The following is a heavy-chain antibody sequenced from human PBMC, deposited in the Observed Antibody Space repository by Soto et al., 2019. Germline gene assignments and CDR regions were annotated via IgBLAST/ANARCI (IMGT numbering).Heavy chain of an antibody. V-gene: IGHV3-48*01. CDR1: GFTFSSYS. D-gene: IGHD4-17*01. CDR3: ARDLWTHGYGDYFDY. J-gene: IGHJ4*02. CDR2: ISSSSSTI. Sequence: EVQLVESGGGLVQPGGSLRLSCAASGFTFSSYSMNWVRQAPGKGLEWVSYISSSSSTIYYADSVKGRFTISRDNAKNSLYLQMNSLRAKDTAVYYCARDLWTHGYGDYFDYWGQGTLVTVSS.